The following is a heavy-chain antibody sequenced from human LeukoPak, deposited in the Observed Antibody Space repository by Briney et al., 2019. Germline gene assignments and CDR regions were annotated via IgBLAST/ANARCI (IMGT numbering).Heavy chain of an antibody. CDR1: GFTFSSYG. D-gene: IGHD1-1*01. CDR2: IWDDGSNK. Sequence: GGSLRLSCAASGFTFSSYGMHWVRQAPGKGLEWVAVIWDDGSNKYYADSVKGRFTISRDNSKNTLYLQMNSLRAEDTAVYYCARDRGTRMAVLDYWGQGTLVTVSS. CDR3: ARDRGTRMAVLDY. V-gene: IGHV3-33*01. J-gene: IGHJ4*02.